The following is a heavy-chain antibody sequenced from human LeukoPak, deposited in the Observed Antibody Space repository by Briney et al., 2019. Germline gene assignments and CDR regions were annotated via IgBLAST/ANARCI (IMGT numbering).Heavy chain of an antibody. CDR2: SYHSGST. CDR3: ARGRKLFPLDY. V-gene: IGHV4-30-2*01. J-gene: IGHJ4*02. D-gene: IGHD2-21*01. CDR1: GGPISSGGYS. Sequence: SQTLSLTCAVSGGPISSGGYSWSWIRQPPGKGLEWIGYSYHSGSTYHNPSLKSRVTISVDRSKNQFSLKLSSVTAADTAVYYCARGRKLFPLDYWGQGTLVTVSS.